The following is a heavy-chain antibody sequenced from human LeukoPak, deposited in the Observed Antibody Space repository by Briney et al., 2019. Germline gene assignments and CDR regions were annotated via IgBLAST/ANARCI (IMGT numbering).Heavy chain of an antibody. D-gene: IGHD3-22*01. V-gene: IGHV1-2*02. CDR3: TKEGVDSY. Sequence: ASVKVSCKASGYTFTGYNMHWVRQAPGQGLEWMGWINPNSGGTNYAQKFQGRVTMTRDTSINTAYMELGRLTSDDTALYYCTKEGVDSYWGQVTLVTVSS. CDR2: INPNSGGT. CDR1: GYTFTGYN. J-gene: IGHJ4*02.